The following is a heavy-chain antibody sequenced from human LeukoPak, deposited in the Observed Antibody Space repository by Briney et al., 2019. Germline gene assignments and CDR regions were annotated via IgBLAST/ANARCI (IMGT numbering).Heavy chain of an antibody. CDR2: IYYSGST. J-gene: IGHJ4*02. Sequence: SETLSLTCTVSGASITSGGYYWSWIRQHPGTGLECIGYIYYSGSTYYNPSLKSRVTISVDTSKNQFSLELSSVTAADTAVYYCARGPYYDFWSGYPFFDFWGQGTLVTVSS. CDR1: GASITSGGYY. CDR3: ARGPYYDFWSGYPFFDF. V-gene: IGHV4-31*03. D-gene: IGHD3-3*01.